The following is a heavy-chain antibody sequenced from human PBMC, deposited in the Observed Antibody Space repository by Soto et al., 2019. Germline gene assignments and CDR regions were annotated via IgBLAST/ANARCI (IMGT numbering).Heavy chain of an antibody. Sequence: SVKVSCKASGGTFSSYAISWVRQAPGQGLEWMGGIIPIFGTANYAQKFQGRVTITADESTSTAYMERRSLRSEDTAVYYCARDRYGDFDYWGQGTLVTVSS. CDR2: IIPIFGTA. J-gene: IGHJ4*02. D-gene: IGHD4-17*01. V-gene: IGHV1-69*13. CDR3: ARDRYGDFDY. CDR1: GGTFSSYA.